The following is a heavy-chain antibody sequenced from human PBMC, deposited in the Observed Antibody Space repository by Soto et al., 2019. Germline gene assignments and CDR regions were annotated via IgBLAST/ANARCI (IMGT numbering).Heavy chain of an antibody. V-gene: IGHV6-1*01. D-gene: IGHD6-19*01. CDR2: TYYRSNWRH. J-gene: IGHJ4*02. Sequence: SQTLSLTCAISGDSVSSNTAAWNWIRSSPSRGLEWLGRTYYRSNWRHDYAVSVKSRITVNPDPSKNHFSLQLNSVTPDDPAVYYCARGVAGSGFDLWGQGTLVTVSS. CDR3: ARGVAGSGFDL. CDR1: GDSVSSNTAA.